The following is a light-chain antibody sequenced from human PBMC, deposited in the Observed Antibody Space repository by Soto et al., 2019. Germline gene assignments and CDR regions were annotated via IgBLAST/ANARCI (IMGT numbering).Light chain of an antibody. V-gene: IGKV3-15*01. J-gene: IGKJ4*01. CDR2: ESS. CDR1: QSVYSN. CDR3: QQYLSWPLT. Sequence: EIVMTQSPATLSLSPGERATLSCRASQSVYSNLAWYQQKPGQTPRLLIYESSPRATGIPARFNGDGSGTELPLTLSRLQSEDFADDLCQQYLSWPLTFGGGTKVEIK.